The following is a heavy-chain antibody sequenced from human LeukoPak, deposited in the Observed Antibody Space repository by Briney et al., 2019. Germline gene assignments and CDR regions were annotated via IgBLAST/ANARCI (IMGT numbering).Heavy chain of an antibody. D-gene: IGHD3-10*01. CDR3: ARHDYYGSLNWFDP. CDR1: GGSLSSPNYY. CDR2: IYYSGTT. Sequence: SETLSLTCIVSGGSLSSPNYYWGWIRQPPGKGLEWIGTIYYSGTTCYNPSLKSRLTISVDTSKNQFSLKLTSVTAADTAVYYCARHDYYGSLNWFDPWGQGTLITVSS. J-gene: IGHJ5*02. V-gene: IGHV4-39*01.